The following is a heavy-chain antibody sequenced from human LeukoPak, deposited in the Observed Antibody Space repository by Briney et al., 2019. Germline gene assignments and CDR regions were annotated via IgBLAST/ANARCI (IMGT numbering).Heavy chain of an antibody. CDR3: AKDRDIVVVPAVHFDY. J-gene: IGHJ4*02. V-gene: IGHV3-23*01. Sequence: GGSLRLSCAGSGFTFSNYAMTWVRQAPGKGPEWVSSVSGSGRNTFYPDSVEGRFTISRDNSKNTVYLQMNSLRADDTAVYYCAKDRDIVVVPAVHFDYWGQGTLVTVSS. CDR1: GFTFSNYA. D-gene: IGHD2-2*01. CDR2: VSGSGRNT.